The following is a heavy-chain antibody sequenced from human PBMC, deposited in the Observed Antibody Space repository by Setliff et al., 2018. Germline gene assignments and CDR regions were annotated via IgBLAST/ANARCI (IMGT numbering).Heavy chain of an antibody. CDR1: GYTLTELS. D-gene: IGHD2-2*01. Sequence: ASVKVSCKVSGYTLTELSMHWVRQAPGKGLEWMGGFDPEDGETIYAQKFQGRVTMTEDTSTDTAYMELSSLRSEDTAVYYCATYSTLGYCSSTSCYGHFDYWGQGTQVTVSS. J-gene: IGHJ4*02. CDR2: FDPEDGET. V-gene: IGHV1-24*01. CDR3: ATYSTLGYCSSTSCYGHFDY.